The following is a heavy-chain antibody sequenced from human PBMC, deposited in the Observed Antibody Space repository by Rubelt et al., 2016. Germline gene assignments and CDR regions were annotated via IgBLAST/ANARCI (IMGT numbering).Heavy chain of an antibody. Sequence: EVQLVESGGGLVQPGRSLRLSCAASGFTFDDYAMHWVRQAPGKGLEWVSGISWNSGSIGYADSVKGRFTISRDNAKNSLYLQMNSLRAEDTAVYYCAKGILRWSVGYGMDVWGQGTTVTVSS. CDR3: AKGILRWSVGYGMDV. V-gene: IGHV3-9*01. D-gene: IGHD4-23*01. CDR1: GFTFDDYA. J-gene: IGHJ6*02. CDR2: ISWNSGSI.